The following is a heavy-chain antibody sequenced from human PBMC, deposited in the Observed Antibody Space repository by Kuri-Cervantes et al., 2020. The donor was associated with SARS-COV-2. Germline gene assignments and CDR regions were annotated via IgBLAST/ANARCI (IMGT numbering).Heavy chain of an antibody. CDR2: IYYSGST. J-gene: IGHJ3*02. CDR1: GGSISSSSYY. CDR3: VRRVDIVVVPAAIVYAFDI. D-gene: IGHD2-2*02. Sequence: ESLKISCTVSGGSISSSSYYWGWIRQPPGKGLEWIGSIYYSGSTYYNPSLKSRVTISVDTSKNQFSLKLSSVTAADTAVYYCVRRVDIVVVPAAIVYAFDIWGQGTMVTVSS. V-gene: IGHV4-39*01.